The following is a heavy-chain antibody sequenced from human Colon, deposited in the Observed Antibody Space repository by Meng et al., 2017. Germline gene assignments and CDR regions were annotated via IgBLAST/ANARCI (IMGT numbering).Heavy chain of an antibody. Sequence: QVQLQESGPGPVRPSETLSLTCTVSGASVSSDSHYWSWIRQSPGKGLEWIGYIYYTGNTNYNPSLASRVSMSLDTSKNHFSLHLTSVTAADTAIYYCARVNGDFDEAWFDPWGQGTLVTVSS. J-gene: IGHJ5*02. CDR2: IYYTGNT. V-gene: IGHV4-61*03. CDR1: GASVSSDSHY. D-gene: IGHD4-17*01. CDR3: ARVNGDFDEAWFDP.